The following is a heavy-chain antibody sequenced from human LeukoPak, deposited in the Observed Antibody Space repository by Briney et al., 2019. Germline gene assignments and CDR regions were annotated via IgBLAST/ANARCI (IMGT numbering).Heavy chain of an antibody. CDR1: GFTFSNYW. CDR2: IKQDGSEK. J-gene: IGHJ4*02. CDR3: ARDLAY. V-gene: IGHV3-7*05. Sequence: GGSLRLSRAASGFTFSNYWMNCVRQAPGKGLEWVANIKQDGSEKNYVDSVKGRFTISRDNAKNSLYLQMNSLRAEDTAVYYCARDLAYWGRGTLVTVSS.